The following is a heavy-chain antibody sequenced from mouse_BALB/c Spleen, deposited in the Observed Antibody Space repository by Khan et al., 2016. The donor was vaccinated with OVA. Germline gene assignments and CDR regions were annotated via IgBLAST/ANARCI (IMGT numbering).Heavy chain of an antibody. CDR2: ISIGSGTT. CDR1: GFAFSSYD. Sequence: EVELVESGAGLVKPGGSLKLSCAASGFAFSSYDMTWVRQTPEKRLTWVEFISIGSGTTYYPDTVKVRFNRSRDTATNTLYLQMNSLKSEDTAMYYRTQPHYLGSNHYFDPWGQGTTLTVSS. J-gene: IGHJ2*01. CDR3: TQPHYLGSNHYFDP. D-gene: IGHD1-2*01. V-gene: IGHV5-12-1*01.